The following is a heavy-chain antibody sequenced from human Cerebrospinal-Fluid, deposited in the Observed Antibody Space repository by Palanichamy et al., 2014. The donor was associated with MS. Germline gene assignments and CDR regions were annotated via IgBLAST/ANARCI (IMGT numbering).Heavy chain of an antibody. CDR2: IDPKDGET. CDR1: GYTITDYY. Sequence: EVQLVQSGAEVKKPGATVKISCKVSGYTITDYYMHWVQQAPGKGLEWMGLIDPKDGETIYAEKFQGRVTMTADTSTDTFQMELSSLRSEDTAVYYCATVGAIVLNGFDIWGQGTMVTVST. V-gene: IGHV1-69-2*01. CDR3: ATVGAIVLNGFDI. J-gene: IGHJ3*02. D-gene: IGHD2-8*01.